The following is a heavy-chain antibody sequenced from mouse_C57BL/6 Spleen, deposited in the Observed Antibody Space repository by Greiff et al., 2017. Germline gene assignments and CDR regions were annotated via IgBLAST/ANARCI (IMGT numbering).Heavy chain of an antibody. D-gene: IGHD2-5*01. CDR1: GYTFTEYT. CDR2: FYPGSGSI. V-gene: IGHV1-62-2*01. CDR3: AGHDVYSKGNCDG. J-gene: IGHJ1*03. Sequence: VQLQQSGAELVKPGASVKLSCKASGYTFTEYTIHWVKQRPGQGLEWIGWFYPGSGSIKYNEKFKDKATLAADKSSSTVYMELSRVTSEVSAVYCAAGHDVYSKGNCDGWGTGTTVTVS.